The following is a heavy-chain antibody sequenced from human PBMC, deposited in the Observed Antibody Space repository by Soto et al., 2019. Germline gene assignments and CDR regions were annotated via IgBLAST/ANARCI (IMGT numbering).Heavy chain of an antibody. V-gene: IGHV3-30-3*01. J-gene: IGHJ3*02. CDR1: GFTFSSYA. CDR2: ISYDGSNK. CDR3: ARGSGTYYYDSSGYLRAHDAFDT. D-gene: IGHD3-22*01. Sequence: GGSLRLSCAASGFTFSSYAMHWVRQAPGKGLEWVAVISYDGSNKYYADSVKGRFTISRDNSKNTLYLQMNSLRAEDTAVYYCARGSGTYYYDSSGYLRAHDAFDTWGQGTMVTVSS.